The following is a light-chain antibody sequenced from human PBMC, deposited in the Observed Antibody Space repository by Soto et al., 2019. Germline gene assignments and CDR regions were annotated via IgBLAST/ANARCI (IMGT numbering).Light chain of an antibody. Sequence: TQSPGTLSLSPGVRDTLSCRASQSVTTSLAWCKQKPGQAPRLLLYDASKRPSGVPARFSCSVSGTDFTLAISSLEREDFAVYYCHQRGAWPLTFGGGTTFEI. CDR2: DAS. V-gene: IGKV3-11*01. J-gene: IGKJ4*01. CDR3: HQRGAWPLT. CDR1: QSVTTS.